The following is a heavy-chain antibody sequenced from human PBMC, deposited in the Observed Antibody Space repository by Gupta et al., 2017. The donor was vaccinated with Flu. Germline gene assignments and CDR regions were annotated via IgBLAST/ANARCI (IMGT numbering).Heavy chain of an antibody. CDR2: ISWNSGSI. Sequence: SLRLSCAASGFTFDDYAMHWVRQAPGKGLEWVSGISWNSGSIGYADSVKGRFTISRDNAKNSLYLQMNSLRAEDTALYYCAKDRRGGANYYYYGMDVWGQGTTVTVSS. CDR3: AKDRRGGANYYYYGMDV. CDR1: GFTFDDYA. V-gene: IGHV3-9*01. J-gene: IGHJ6*02. D-gene: IGHD3-10*01.